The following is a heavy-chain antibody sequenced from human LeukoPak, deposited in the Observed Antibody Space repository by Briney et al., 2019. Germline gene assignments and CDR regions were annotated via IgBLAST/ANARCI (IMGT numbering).Heavy chain of an antibody. CDR3: ARYTAGSFYYGMDV. D-gene: IGHD6-13*01. CDR1: GGSISSYY. J-gene: IGHJ6*02. V-gene: IGHV4-59*01. Sequence: SETLSLTCTVSGGSISSYYWSWIRQPPGKGLEWIGYIYHSGSTNYNPSLKSRVTISVDTSKNQFYLKVNSVTAADTAVYYCARYTAGSFYYGMDVWGQGTTVTVSS. CDR2: IYHSGST.